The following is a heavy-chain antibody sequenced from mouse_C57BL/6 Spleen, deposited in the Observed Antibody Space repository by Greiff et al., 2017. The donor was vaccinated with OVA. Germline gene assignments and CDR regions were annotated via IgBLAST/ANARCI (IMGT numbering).Heavy chain of an antibody. V-gene: IGHV1-81*01. CDR3: ARFYYYGSSYGERDYYAMDY. CDR2: IYPRSGNT. D-gene: IGHD1-1*01. J-gene: IGHJ4*01. CDR1: GYTFTSYG. Sequence: VQLQQSGAELARPGASVKLSCKASGYTFTSYGISWVKQRTGQGLEWIGEIYPRSGNTYYNEKFKGKATLTADKSSSTAYMELRSLTSEDSAVYFCARFYYYGSSYGERDYYAMDYWGQGTSVTVSS.